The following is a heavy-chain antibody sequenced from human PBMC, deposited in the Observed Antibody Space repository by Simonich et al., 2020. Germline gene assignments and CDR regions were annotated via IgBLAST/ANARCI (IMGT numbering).Heavy chain of an antibody. V-gene: IGHV4-39*01. CDR2: IYKSGST. J-gene: IGHJ4*02. CDR1: GGSISSSGYY. CDR3: ARQRVLMVYAIDY. Sequence: QLQLQESGPGLVKPSETLSLTCTVSGGSISSSGYYWGWIRQPPGKGLEWIGSIYKSGSTYYTPSRKSRVTISVDTSKNQFSLKLSSVTAADTAVYYCARQRVLMVYAIDYWGQGTLVTVSS. D-gene: IGHD2-8*01.